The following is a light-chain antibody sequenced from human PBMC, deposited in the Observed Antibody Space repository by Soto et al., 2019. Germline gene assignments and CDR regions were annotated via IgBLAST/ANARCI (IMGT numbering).Light chain of an antibody. J-gene: IGKJ4*01. CDR1: QSISSN. V-gene: IGKV3-15*01. CDR3: QQYNIWPRT. CDR2: GAS. Sequence: EIVMTQSPATLSLSPGERATLSCRASQSISSNLAWYHHKPGQAPRLLIYGASNRATGIPARFSGSGSGTEFTLTISSLQSEDFALYYCQQYNIWPRTFGVGTNVEIK.